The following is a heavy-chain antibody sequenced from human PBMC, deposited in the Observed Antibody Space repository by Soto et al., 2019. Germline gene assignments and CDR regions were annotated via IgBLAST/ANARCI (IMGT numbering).Heavy chain of an antibody. CDR2: IYYSGST. CDR3: ARVSDYYDSSGYYAHYYFDY. V-gene: IGHV4-30-4*01. D-gene: IGHD3-22*01. Sequence: SETLCLTCTVSGGSISSGDYYWSWIRQPPGKGLEWIGYIYYSGSTYYNPSLKSRVTISVDTSKNQFSLKLSSVTAADTAVYYCARVSDYYDSSGYYAHYYFDYWGQGTLVTVSS. CDR1: GGSISSGDYY. J-gene: IGHJ4*02.